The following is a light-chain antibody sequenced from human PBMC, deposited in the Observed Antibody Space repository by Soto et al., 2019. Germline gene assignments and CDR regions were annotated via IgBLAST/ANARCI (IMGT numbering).Light chain of an antibody. CDR3: QDSYSGHVT. J-gene: IGKJ3*01. CDR1: QSISTY. CDR2: SAS. Sequence: DIQMTQSPSSLSASVGDRVSITCRASQSISTYVNWYQQKPGKAPKVLIYSASNLQSGVPSRFSGSGSGTDFTLTISSLQPEDFATYFCQDSYSGHVTFGLGTKVDIK. V-gene: IGKV1-39*01.